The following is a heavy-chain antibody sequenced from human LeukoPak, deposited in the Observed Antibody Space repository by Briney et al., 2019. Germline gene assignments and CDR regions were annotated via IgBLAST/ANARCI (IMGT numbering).Heavy chain of an antibody. J-gene: IGHJ4*02. CDR1: GGSISSGSYY. CDR3: ARGREWELLSF. CDR2: IYTSGST. V-gene: IGHV4-61*02. D-gene: IGHD1-26*01. Sequence: SETLSLTCTVSGGSISSGSYYWSWIRQPAGKGLEWIGRIYTSGSTNYNPSLKSRVTISVGTSKNQFSLKLSSVTAADTAVYYCARGREWELLSFWGQGTLVTVSS.